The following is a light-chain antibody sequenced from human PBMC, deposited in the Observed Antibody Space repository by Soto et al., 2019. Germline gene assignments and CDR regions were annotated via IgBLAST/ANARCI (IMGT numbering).Light chain of an antibody. J-gene: IGLJ2*01. CDR2: TNN. CDR1: SSNIGTYS. Sequence: QSVLTQPPSASGTPGQRVTISCSGSSSNIGTYSVNWYQQLPGAAPKLLIYTNNQRPSGVPDRFSGSKSGTSASLAISGLQSGDEANYYCAARDDSLNGVVFGGGTKVTVL. V-gene: IGLV1-44*01. CDR3: AARDDSLNGVV.